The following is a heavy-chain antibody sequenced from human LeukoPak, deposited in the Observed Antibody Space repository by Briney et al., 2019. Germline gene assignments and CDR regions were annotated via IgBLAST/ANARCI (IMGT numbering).Heavy chain of an antibody. CDR2: ISYDGSNK. CDR1: GFTFSSYG. CDR3: AREQLLWSSAGAFDI. Sequence: GRSLRLSCAASGFTFSSYGMHWVRQAPGKGLEWVAVISYDGSNKYYADSVKGRFTISRDNAKNSLYLQMNSLRAEDTAVYYCAREQLLWSSAGAFDIWGQGTMVTVSS. D-gene: IGHD3-10*01. J-gene: IGHJ3*02. V-gene: IGHV3-30*03.